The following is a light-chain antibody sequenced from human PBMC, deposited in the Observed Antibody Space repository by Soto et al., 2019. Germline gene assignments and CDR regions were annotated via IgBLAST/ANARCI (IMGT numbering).Light chain of an antibody. CDR2: DVS. CDR3: SSYTSSSTPHVV. CDR1: SSDVGGYNY. V-gene: IGLV2-14*01. Sequence: QSVLTQPASVSGSPGQSITISCTGTSSDVGGYNYVSWYQQHPGKAPKLMIYDVSNRPSGVSNRFSGSKSGNTASLTISGLLAEDEADYYCSSYTSSSTPHVVFGGGTKLTVL. J-gene: IGLJ2*01.